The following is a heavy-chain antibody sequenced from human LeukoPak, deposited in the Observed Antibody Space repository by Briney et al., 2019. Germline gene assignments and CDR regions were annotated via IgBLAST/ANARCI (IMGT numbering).Heavy chain of an antibody. D-gene: IGHD6-13*01. J-gene: IGHJ1*01. CDR2: IYPGDSDT. CDR1: GYSFTSYW. CDR3: ARLAAAAGPEYFQH. V-gene: IGHV5-51*01. Sequence: GESLKISCKGSGYSFTSYWIGWVRQMPGXGXXXXXIIYPGDSDTRYSPSXXXXVTISADKSISTAYLQWSSLKASDTAMYYCARLAAAAGPEYFQHWGQGTLVTVSS.